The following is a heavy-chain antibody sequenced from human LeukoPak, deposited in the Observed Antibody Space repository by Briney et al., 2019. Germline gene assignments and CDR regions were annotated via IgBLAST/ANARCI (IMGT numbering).Heavy chain of an antibody. CDR1: GCTFTINY. J-gene: IGHJ4*02. CDR2: IYPRDGST. V-gene: IGHV1-46*01. Sequence: ASVKVSRKASGCTFTINYIHWVRQAPGQGLEWMGMIYPRDGSTSYTQKSQGRVTVTSDTSKSTVHVELGGLRSEDTAVDYCARDQEGFDYWGQGTLVTVSS. CDR3: ARDQEGFDY.